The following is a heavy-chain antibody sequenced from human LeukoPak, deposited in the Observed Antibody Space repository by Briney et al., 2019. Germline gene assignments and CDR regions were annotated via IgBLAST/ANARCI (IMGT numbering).Heavy chain of an antibody. J-gene: IGHJ4*02. CDR1: GFTFSSYA. CDR3: AKVGYDSSGILDY. D-gene: IGHD3-22*01. Sequence: GGSLRLSCAASGFTFSSYAMSWVRQAPGKGLEWVPAISGSGGSTYYADSVKGRFTISRDNSKNTLYLQMNSLRAEDTAVYYCAKVGYDSSGILDYWGQGTLVTVSS. CDR2: ISGSGGST. V-gene: IGHV3-23*01.